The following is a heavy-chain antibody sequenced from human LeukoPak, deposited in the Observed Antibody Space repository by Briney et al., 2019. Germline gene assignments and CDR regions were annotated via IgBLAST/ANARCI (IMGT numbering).Heavy chain of an antibody. J-gene: IGHJ6*02. V-gene: IGHV1-18*01. D-gene: IGHD2-2*01. CDR1: GYTFTSYG. Sequence: ASVKVSCKASGYTFTSYGISWVRQAPGQGLEWMGWISAYNGNTNYAQKLQGRVTMTTDTSTSTAYMELRSLRSDATAVYYCARDIVVVPAATFSSGWYSYYYGMDVWGQGTTVTVSS. CDR2: ISAYNGNT. CDR3: ARDIVVVPAATFSSGWYSYYYGMDV.